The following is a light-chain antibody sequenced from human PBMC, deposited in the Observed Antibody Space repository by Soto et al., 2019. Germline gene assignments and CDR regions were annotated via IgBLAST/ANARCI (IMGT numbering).Light chain of an antibody. CDR2: GAS. CDR1: QSVSSK. Sequence: EILMTQSPATLSLSPGERATLSCRASQSVSSKLAWYQQRRGQAPRLLIYGASSRATGIPARFSGSGSGPEFTLTISSLQSEDFAVYYCQQYDSWPPFTFGGGTKVDIK. CDR3: QQYDSWPPFT. J-gene: IGKJ4*01. V-gene: IGKV3-15*01.